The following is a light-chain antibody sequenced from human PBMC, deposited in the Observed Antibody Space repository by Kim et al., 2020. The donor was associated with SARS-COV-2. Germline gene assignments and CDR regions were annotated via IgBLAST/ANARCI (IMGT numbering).Light chain of an antibody. CDR2: QDS. V-gene: IGLV3-1*01. CDR1: KLGDKY. CDR3: QAWDSSIRV. Sequence: SVSPGQTASITCSGDKLGDKYACWYQQKPGQSPVLVIYQDSKRPSGIPERFSGSNSGNTATLTISGTQAMDEADYYCQAWDSSIRVFGGVTQLTVL. J-gene: IGLJ3*02.